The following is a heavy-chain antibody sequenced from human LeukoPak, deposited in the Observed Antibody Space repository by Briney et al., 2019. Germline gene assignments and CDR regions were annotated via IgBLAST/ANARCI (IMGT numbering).Heavy chain of an antibody. D-gene: IGHD3-10*01. CDR1: GGSISSSSYY. CDR3: ARGVGRSWFGELPDNNWFDP. CDR2: IYYSEST. Sequence: PSETLSLTCTVSGGSISSSSYYWGWIRQPPGKGLEWIGNIYYSESTYYNPSLESRVTISIDTSKNQFSLKLRSVTAADTAVYYCARGVGRSWFGELPDNNWFDPWGQGTLVTVSS. V-gene: IGHV4-39*01. J-gene: IGHJ5*02.